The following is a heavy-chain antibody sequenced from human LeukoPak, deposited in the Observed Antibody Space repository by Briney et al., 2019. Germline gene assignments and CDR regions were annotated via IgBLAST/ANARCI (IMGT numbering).Heavy chain of an antibody. J-gene: IGHJ3*02. CDR2: INPNVGRT. CDR3: ARDQGSYYDDSNRPYNAFDI. D-gene: IGHD3-22*01. CDR1: GYSFTIYY. Sequence: ASVSVSCTASGYSFTIYYMHWGREAPGQGVECVGVINPNVGRTSNAQKFQCRVTITRDTSTSTVYMELSSLRSEDTAVYYCARDQGSYYDDSNRPYNAFDIWGQGTVVTVS. V-gene: IGHV1-46*01.